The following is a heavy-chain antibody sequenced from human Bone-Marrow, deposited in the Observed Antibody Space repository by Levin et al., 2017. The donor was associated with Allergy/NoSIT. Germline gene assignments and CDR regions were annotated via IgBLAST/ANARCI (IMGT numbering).Heavy chain of an antibody. Sequence: GGSLRLSCAASGFTFSSYGMHWVRQAPGKGLEWVAVISYDGSNKYYADSVKGRFTISRDNSKNTLYLQMNSLRAEDTAVYYCAKVFDAFDIWGQGTMVTVSS. J-gene: IGHJ3*02. CDR1: GFTFSSYG. CDR3: AKVFDAFDI. CDR2: ISYDGSNK. V-gene: IGHV3-30*18.